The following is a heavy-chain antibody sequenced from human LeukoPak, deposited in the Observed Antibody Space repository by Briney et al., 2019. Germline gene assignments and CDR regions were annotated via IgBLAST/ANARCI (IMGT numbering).Heavy chain of an antibody. CDR3: ARTQSSHYDILTGSFDY. V-gene: IGHV2-70*01. J-gene: IGHJ4*02. D-gene: IGHD3-9*01. Sequence: SGPALVKPTQTLTLTCTFSGFSLSTSGICVSWIRQPPGKALEWLALIDWDDDKYYSTSLKTRLTISKDTSKNQVVLTMTNMDPVDTATYYCARTQSSHYDILTGSFDYWGQGTLVTVSS. CDR1: GFSLSTSGIC. CDR2: IDWDDDK.